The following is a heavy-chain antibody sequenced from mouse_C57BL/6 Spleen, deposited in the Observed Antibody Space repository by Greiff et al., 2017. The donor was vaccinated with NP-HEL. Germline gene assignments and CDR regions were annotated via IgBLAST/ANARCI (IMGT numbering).Heavy chain of an antibody. CDR2: IRNKANGYTT. CDR3: ASLYDGYYTWFAY. V-gene: IGHV7-3*01. D-gene: IGHD2-3*01. J-gene: IGHJ3*01. Sequence: EVHLVESGGGLVQPGGSLSLSCAASGFTFTDYYMSWVRQPPGKALEWLGFIRNKANGYTTEYSASVKGRFTISRDNSQSILYLQMKALRAEDSATYYCASLYDGYYTWFAYWGQGTLVTVSA. CDR1: GFTFTDYY.